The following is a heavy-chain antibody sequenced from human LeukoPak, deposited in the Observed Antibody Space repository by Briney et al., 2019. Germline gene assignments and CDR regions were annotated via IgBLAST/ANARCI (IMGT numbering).Heavy chain of an antibody. CDR1: GFTFSSYS. CDR3: AGADDYGDYDLIDY. J-gene: IGHJ4*02. V-gene: IGHV3-21*01. D-gene: IGHD4-17*01. CDR2: ISSSSSYI. Sequence: PGGSLRLSCAASGFTFSSYSMNWVRQAPGKGLEWVSSISSSSSYIYYADSVKGRFTISRDNAKNSLYLQMNSLRAEDTAVYYCAGADDYGDYDLIDYWGQGTLVTVSS.